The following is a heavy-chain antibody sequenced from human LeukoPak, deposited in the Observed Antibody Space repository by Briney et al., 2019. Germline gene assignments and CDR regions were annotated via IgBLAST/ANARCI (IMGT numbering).Heavy chain of an antibody. CDR1: GFPFSSYA. Sequence: PEGSLRLSCSASGFPFSSYAMHWVRQAPGKGLEYVSAISDSGGSTYYADSVKGRFTISRDNSKNTLYLQMSSLRAEDTAVYYCAKDKGSTNSYFDYWGQGTLVTVSS. J-gene: IGHJ4*02. CDR3: AKDKGSTNSYFDY. D-gene: IGHD2-2*01. V-gene: IGHV3-64D*09. CDR2: ISDSGGST.